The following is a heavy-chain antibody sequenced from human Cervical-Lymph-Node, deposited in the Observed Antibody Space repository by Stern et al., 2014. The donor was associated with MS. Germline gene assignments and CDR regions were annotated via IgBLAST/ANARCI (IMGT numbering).Heavy chain of an antibody. CDR3: ARDGGGRRVISYSCDS. Sequence: QVQLVQSGAEVRKPGSSVKVSCKASGGTFSSHAISWVRQAPGQGLEWMGGITPISGAKNYAQRFQGSVTINDDRSTCTHSMALSGLRSDNTAVYYCARDGGGRRVISYSCDSWGQGTLVTVSS. J-gene: IGHJ4*02. D-gene: IGHD3-10*01. V-gene: IGHV1-69*06. CDR1: GGTFSSHA. CDR2: ITPISGAK.